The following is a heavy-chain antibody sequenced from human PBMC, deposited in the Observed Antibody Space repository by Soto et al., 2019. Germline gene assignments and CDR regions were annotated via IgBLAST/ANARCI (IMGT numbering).Heavy chain of an antibody. CDR1: GFTFSSYS. V-gene: IGHV3-21*01. CDR2: ISSSSSYI. D-gene: IGHD3-16*02. Sequence: EGSLRLSCAASGFTFSSYSMNWVRQAPGKGLEWVSSISSSSSYIYYADSVKGRFTISRDNAKNSLYLQMNSLRAEDTAVYYCARDYDYIWGSYRYTVGAFDIWGQRTMVTVSS. CDR3: ARDYDYIWGSYRYTVGAFDI. J-gene: IGHJ3*02.